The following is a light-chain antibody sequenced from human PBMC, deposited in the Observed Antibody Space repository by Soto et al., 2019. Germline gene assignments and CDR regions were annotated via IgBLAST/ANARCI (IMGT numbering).Light chain of an antibody. CDR1: QSVTGYY. Sequence: EIVLTQSPGTLSLSPGERATLSCRASQSVTGYYLAWYQQKPGQAPRLLIYGASRRATDTPDRFSGSGSGTDFTLTISRLEPEDFTTYYCQQSYSTPLTFGQGTRLEIK. CDR3: QQSYSTPLT. J-gene: IGKJ5*01. CDR2: GAS. V-gene: IGKV3-20*01.